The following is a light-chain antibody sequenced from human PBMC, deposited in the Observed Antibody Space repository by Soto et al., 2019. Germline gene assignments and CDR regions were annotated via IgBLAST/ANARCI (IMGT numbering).Light chain of an antibody. CDR1: LGISSY. Sequence: AIRMTQSPSSFSASTGDRVTITCRASLGISSYLAWYQQTPGKAPTLLIYAASTLQSGVPSRFSGSGSGTDFTLTISCLQSEDIATYYCQQYYSYPLTFGGGTKVEIK. V-gene: IGKV1-8*01. CDR3: QQYYSYPLT. J-gene: IGKJ4*01. CDR2: AAS.